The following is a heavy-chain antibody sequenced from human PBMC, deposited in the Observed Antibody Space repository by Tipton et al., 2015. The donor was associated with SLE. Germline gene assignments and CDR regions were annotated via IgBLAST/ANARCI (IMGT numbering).Heavy chain of an antibody. CDR1: GGSISSYY. Sequence: QLVQSGAEVKPSETLSLTCTVSGGSISSYYWSWIRQPPGKGLEWIGYIYYSGSTNYNPSLKSRVTISVDTSKNQFSLKLSSVTAADTAVYYCARGRDSSGYYPYYFDYWGQGTLVTVSS. D-gene: IGHD3-22*01. V-gene: IGHV4-59*01. J-gene: IGHJ4*02. CDR2: IYYSGST. CDR3: ARGRDSSGYYPYYFDY.